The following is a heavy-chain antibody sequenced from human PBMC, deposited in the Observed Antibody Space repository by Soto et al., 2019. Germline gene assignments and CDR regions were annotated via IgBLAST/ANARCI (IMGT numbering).Heavy chain of an antibody. Sequence: QVVESGGGLVKPGGSLRLSCSASGFPFISYSMSWVRQAPGRGLQWVSSISTTSAYMYYAESVRGRFTISRDNAKNSLFLQMNSLRAEDTAVYYCARGVAAAYYYCAMAVWGQGTTVTVSS. V-gene: IGHV3-21*01. J-gene: IGHJ6*02. D-gene: IGHD6-13*01. CDR1: GFPFISYS. CDR3: ARGVAAAYYYCAMAV. CDR2: ISTTSAYM.